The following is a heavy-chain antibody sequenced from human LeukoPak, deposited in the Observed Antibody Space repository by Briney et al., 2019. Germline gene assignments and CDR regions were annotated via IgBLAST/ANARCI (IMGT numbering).Heavy chain of an antibody. D-gene: IGHD6-13*01. CDR1: GYSISSGYY. CDR3: ARGSAAGS. Sequence: PSETLSLTCTVSGYSISSGYYWGWIRQPPGKGLEWIGSIYHSGSTYYNPSLKSRVTISVDTSKNQFSLKLSSVTAADTAVYYCARGSAAGSWGQGTLVTVSS. CDR2: IYHSGST. V-gene: IGHV4-38-2*02. J-gene: IGHJ4*02.